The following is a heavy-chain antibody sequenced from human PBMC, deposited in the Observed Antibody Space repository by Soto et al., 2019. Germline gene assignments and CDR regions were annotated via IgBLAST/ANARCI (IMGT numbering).Heavy chain of an antibody. D-gene: IGHD2-21*01. J-gene: IGHJ4*02. V-gene: IGHV4-30-2*01. CDR3: ATRAPSYPHINS. CDR1: GGSISSGGYS. CDR2: IYHSGST. Sequence: QLQLQESGSGLVKPSQTLSLTCAVSGGSISSGGYSWSWIRQPPGKGLEWIGYIYHSGSTYYNPSLKSRVTISVDRSKNQFSLKLSSVTAAYKAVYYCATRAPSYPHINSWGQGTLVTVSS.